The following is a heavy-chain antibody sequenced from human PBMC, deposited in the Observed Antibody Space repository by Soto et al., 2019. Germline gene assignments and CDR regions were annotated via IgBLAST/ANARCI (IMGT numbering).Heavy chain of an antibody. CDR3: AKNIHRSSGFDY. V-gene: IGHV3-23*01. Sequence: PGGSLRLSCAATGFTFNNFAMNWVRQGPGKGLEWVSGISGGGDATRYADSVEGRVTISRDNAESMVYLDMYSLIPDDTAIYYCAKNIHRSSGFDYWGQGTPVTVSS. CDR1: GFTFNNFA. CDR2: ISGGGDAT. D-gene: IGHD6-6*01. J-gene: IGHJ4*02.